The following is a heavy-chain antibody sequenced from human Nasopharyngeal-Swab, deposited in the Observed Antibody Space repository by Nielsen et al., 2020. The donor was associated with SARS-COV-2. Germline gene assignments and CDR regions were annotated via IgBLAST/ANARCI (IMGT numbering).Heavy chain of an antibody. V-gene: IGHV3-30*04. D-gene: IGHD1-7*01. J-gene: IGHJ4*02. CDR1: GFTFSSYA. CDR3: ARARGITGTTFLDY. Sequence: LSLTCAASGFTFSSYAMHWVRQAPGKGLEWVAVISYDGSNKYYADSVKGRFTISRDNSKNTLYLQMNSLRAEDTAVYYCARARGITGTTFLDYWGQGTLVTVSS. CDR2: ISYDGSNK.